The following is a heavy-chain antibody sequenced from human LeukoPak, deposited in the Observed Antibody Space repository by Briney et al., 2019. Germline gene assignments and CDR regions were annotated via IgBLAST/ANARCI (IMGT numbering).Heavy chain of an antibody. D-gene: IGHD2-15*01. Sequence: TSVKVSCKASGFTLTASAMQWVRQARGQRPECIGWIVIGSGDTTYAQTLQERATITRDLSTSTAYMELSSLRSEDTAVYYCAAALVAGYQGTFDIWGQGTMVTVSS. CDR1: GFTLTASA. CDR2: IVIGSGDT. CDR3: AAALVAGYQGTFDI. V-gene: IGHV1-58*02. J-gene: IGHJ3*02.